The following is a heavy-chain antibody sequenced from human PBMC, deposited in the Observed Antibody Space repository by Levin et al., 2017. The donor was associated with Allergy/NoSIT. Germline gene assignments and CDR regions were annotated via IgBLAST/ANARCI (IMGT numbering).Heavy chain of an antibody. Sequence: GESLKISCKVSGYTLTELSMHWVRQAPGKGLEWMGGFDPEDGETIYAQKFQGRVTMTEDTSTDTAYMELSSLRSEDTAVYYCATDTHGSGSYYRNWFDPWGQGTLVTVSS. CDR3: ATDTHGSGSYYRNWFDP. CDR2: FDPEDGET. CDR1: GYTLTELS. V-gene: IGHV1-24*01. J-gene: IGHJ5*02. D-gene: IGHD3-10*01.